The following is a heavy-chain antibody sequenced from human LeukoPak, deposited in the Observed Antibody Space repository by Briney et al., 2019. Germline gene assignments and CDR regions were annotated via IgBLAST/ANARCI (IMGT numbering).Heavy chain of an antibody. J-gene: IGHJ4*02. D-gene: IGHD3-22*01. CDR2: ISASASST. V-gene: IGHV3-23*01. CDR3: AKRRYDSSGHFDS. Sequence: PGGTLRLSCAASGFTFSNYGMAWVRPVPGKGLEWVSAISASASSTYYTDSVKGRFTISRDNSKNTLYLQMSSLRAEDTAVYYCAKRRYDSSGHFDSWGQGTLVTVSS. CDR1: GFTFSNYG.